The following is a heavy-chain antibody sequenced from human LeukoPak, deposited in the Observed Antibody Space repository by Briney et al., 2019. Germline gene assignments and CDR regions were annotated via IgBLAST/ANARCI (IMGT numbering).Heavy chain of an antibody. D-gene: IGHD6-19*01. CDR3: ARGLSREAFDY. Sequence: GGSLRLSCAASGFTFSSYSMNWVRQAPGKGLEWVSYISSSSSTIYYADSVKGRFTISRDNAKNSLYLQMNSLRAEDTAVYYCARGLSREAFDYWGQGTLVPVSS. CDR1: GFTFSSYS. CDR2: ISSSSSTI. V-gene: IGHV3-48*01. J-gene: IGHJ4*02.